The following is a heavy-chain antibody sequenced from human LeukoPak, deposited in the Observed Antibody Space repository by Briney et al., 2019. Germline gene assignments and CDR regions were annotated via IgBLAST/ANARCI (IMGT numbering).Heavy chain of an antibody. V-gene: IGHV3-23*01. D-gene: IGHD6-13*01. CDR2: ISGSGGST. CDR3: ARGGYSSSWFWVF. Sequence: GGSLRLSCAASGFTFSSYAMSWVRQAPGKGLEWVSAISGSGGSTYYADSVKGRFTISRDNVENSLYLQINSLRVEDTAIYYCARGGYSSSWFWVFWGQGTLVSVSS. J-gene: IGHJ4*02. CDR1: GFTFSSYA.